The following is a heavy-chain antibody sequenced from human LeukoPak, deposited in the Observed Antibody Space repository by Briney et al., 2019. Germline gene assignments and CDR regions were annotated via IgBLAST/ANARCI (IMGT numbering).Heavy chain of an antibody. CDR3: ARDYGSGDQKCFDP. CDR1: GGSISTGSYS. J-gene: IGHJ5*02. CDR2: IYTGGST. D-gene: IGHD3-10*01. Sequence: SETLSLTCTVSGGSISTGSYSWNWIRQPAGKGLEWIGRIYTGGSTNYNPSLKSRVTVSVDTSKNQFSLKLSSVTAADTAVYYCARDYGSGDQKCFDPWGQGTLVTVSS. V-gene: IGHV4-61*02.